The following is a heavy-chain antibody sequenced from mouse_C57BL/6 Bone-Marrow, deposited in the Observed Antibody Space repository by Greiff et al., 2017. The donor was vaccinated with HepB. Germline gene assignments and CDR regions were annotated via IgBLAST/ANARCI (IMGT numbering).Heavy chain of an antibody. J-gene: IGHJ2*01. D-gene: IGHD3-1*01. CDR1: GFTFSNYW. CDR2: IRLKSDNYAT. V-gene: IGHV6-3*01. Sequence: DVMLVESGGGLVQPGGSMKLSCVASGFTFSNYWMNWVRQSPEKGLEWVAQIRLKSDNYATHYAESVKGRFTISRDDSKSSVYLQMNNLRAEDTGIYYCTAGPYYFDYWGQGTTLTVSS. CDR3: TAGPYYFDY.